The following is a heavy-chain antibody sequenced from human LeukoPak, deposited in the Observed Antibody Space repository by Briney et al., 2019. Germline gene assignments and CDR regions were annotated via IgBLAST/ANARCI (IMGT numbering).Heavy chain of an antibody. J-gene: IGHJ5*01. V-gene: IGHV4-39*07. CDR2: THYSGNT. D-gene: IGHD4-17*01. Sequence: SESLSLTCTVSGDSITSGSYYWGWIRQPPGKGLEWIGTTHYSGNTYYNPSLKSRVTISLDTSKNQFSLRLNSVTAADTAVYYCAREGAYRTYGDYSPFDFWGQETLVTVSS. CDR3: AREGAYRTYGDYSPFDF. CDR1: GDSITSGSYY.